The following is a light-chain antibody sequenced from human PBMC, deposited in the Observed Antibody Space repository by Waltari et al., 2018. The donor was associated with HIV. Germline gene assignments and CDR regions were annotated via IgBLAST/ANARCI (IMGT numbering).Light chain of an antibody. V-gene: IGLV2-14*01. CDR1: SSDLGTYKY. J-gene: IGLJ1*01. CDR2: EVS. CDR3: TSYTSNNTYV. Sequence: QSALTQPASVSGSPGQSITISCTGTSSDLGTYKYVSWYQQYPGKAPRLVIYEVSNRPSGISNCFSGSKAGNTASLTISGLQTEDEADYHCTSYTSNNTYVFGTGTRVTVL.